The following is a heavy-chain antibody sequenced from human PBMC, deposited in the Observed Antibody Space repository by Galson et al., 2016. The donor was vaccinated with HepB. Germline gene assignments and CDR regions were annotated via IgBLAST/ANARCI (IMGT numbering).Heavy chain of an antibody. D-gene: IGHD5-12*01. J-gene: IGHJ4*02. V-gene: IGHV3-30-3*01. CDR1: GFTFSTYA. Sequence: SLRLSCAASGFTFSTYAMHWVRQAPGKGLEWVAVISYDGNKKYYAASVNGRFTIARDNSKNTLYLQMNSLRAEDTAVYYCARARGYSGYDLGYWGQGTLVTVSS. CDR3: ARARGYSGYDLGY. CDR2: ISYDGNKK.